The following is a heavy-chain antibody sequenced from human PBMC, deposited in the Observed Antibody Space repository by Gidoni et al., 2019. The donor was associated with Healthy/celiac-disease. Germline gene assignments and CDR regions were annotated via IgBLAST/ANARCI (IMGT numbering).Heavy chain of an antibody. CDR3: ASSLYAIGWFDP. CDR1: GGSISSYY. CDR2: IYYSGST. D-gene: IGHD2-8*01. J-gene: IGHJ5*02. Sequence: QVQLQESAPGLVKPSETLSLTCTVPGGSISSYYWSWIRQPPGKGLEWIGYIYYSGSTTYNPSLKSRVTISVDTSKNQFSLKLSSVTAADTAVYYCASSLYAIGWFDPWGQGTLVTVSS. V-gene: IGHV4-59*08.